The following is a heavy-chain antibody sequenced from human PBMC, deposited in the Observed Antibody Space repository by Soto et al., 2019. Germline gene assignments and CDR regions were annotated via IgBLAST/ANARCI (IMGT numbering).Heavy chain of an antibody. D-gene: IGHD2-15*01. Sequence: PSETLSLTCTVSGGSISSYYWSWIRQPPGKGLEWIGYIYYSGSTNYNPSLKSRVTISVDTSKNQFSLKLSSVTAADTAVYYCARRWGRSFDYWGQGTLVTVSS. J-gene: IGHJ4*02. CDR3: ARRWGRSFDY. V-gene: IGHV4-59*08. CDR2: IYYSGST. CDR1: GGSISSYY.